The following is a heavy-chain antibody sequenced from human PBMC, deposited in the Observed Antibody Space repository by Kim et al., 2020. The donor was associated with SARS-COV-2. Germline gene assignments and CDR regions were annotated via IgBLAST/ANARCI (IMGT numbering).Heavy chain of an antibody. CDR2: ISYDGSNK. CDR3: AKDSVAVAGD. J-gene: IGHJ4*02. Sequence: GGSLRLSCAASGFTFSSYGMHWVRQAPGKGLEWVAVISYDGSNKYYADSVKGRFTISRDNSKNTLYLQMNSLRAEDTAVYYCAKDSVAVAGDWGQGTLVTVSS. V-gene: IGHV3-30*18. CDR1: GFTFSSYG. D-gene: IGHD6-19*01.